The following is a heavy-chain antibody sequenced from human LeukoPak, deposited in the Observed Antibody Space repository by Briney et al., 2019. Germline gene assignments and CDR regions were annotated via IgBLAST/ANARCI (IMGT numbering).Heavy chain of an antibody. V-gene: IGHV1-46*01. Sequence: ASVKVSCKASGYTFTSYYMHWVRQAPGQGLEGMGIINPSGGSTSYAQKFQGRVTMTRDTSTSTLYMELSSLRSEDTAVYYCARDTCTNGVCYIPWGQGTLVTVSS. J-gene: IGHJ5*02. CDR2: INPSGGST. D-gene: IGHD2-8*01. CDR3: ARDTCTNGVCYIP. CDR1: GYTFTSYY.